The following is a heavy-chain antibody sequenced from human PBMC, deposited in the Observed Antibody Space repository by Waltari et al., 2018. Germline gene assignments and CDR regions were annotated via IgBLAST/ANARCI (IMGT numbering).Heavy chain of an antibody. CDR1: GFTFDDYA. D-gene: IGHD3-9*01. J-gene: IGHJ4*02. V-gene: IGHV3-9*01. CDR3: AKVASGDILTGYQYYFDY. CDR2: ISWNSGSI. Sequence: EVQLVESGGGLVQPGRSLRLSCAASGFTFDDYAMHWVRPAPGKGLEWVSGISWNSGSIGYADSVKGRFTISRDNAKNSLYLQMNSLRAEDTALYYCAKVASGDILTGYQYYFDYWGQGTLVTVSS.